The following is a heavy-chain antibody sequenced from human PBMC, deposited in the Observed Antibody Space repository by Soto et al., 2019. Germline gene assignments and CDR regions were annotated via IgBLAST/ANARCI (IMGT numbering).Heavy chain of an antibody. Sequence: VGSLRLSCAASGFTFSSYGMHWVRQAPGKGLEWVAVISYDGSNKYYADSVKGRFTISRDNSKNTLYLQMNSLRAEDTAVYYCAKNLEGWYDWFDPWGQGTLVTVSS. CDR1: GFTFSSYG. V-gene: IGHV3-30*18. CDR2: ISYDGSNK. J-gene: IGHJ5*02. CDR3: AKNLEGWYDWFDP. D-gene: IGHD6-19*01.